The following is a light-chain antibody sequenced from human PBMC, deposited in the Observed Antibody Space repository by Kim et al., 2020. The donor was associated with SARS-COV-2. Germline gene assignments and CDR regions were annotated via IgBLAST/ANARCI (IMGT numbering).Light chain of an antibody. J-gene: IGKJ5*01. V-gene: IGKV3-20*01. CDR2: CAS. CDR3: QQYGSSTT. Sequence: LSPGERATPSCRAIRSVSSSYLAWYQQKPGQATRLLIYCASSRATGIPDGFSGSGSVTEFTLTISRLEPEDFAVYFFQQYGSSTTFGQGTRLEIK. CDR1: RSVSSSY.